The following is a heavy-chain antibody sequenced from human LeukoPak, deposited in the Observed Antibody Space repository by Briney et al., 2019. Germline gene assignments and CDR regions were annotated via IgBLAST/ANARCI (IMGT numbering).Heavy chain of an antibody. Sequence: GGSLRLSCAASGFTFSSYAMHWVRQAPGKGLEWVAVISYDGSNKYYADSVKGRFTISRDNSKNTLYLQMNSLRAEDTAVYYCARELIAVAGSSGPPTYYYGMDVWGQGTTVIVSS. CDR1: GFTFSSYA. CDR3: ARELIAVAGSSGPPTYYYGMDV. CDR2: ISYDGSNK. J-gene: IGHJ6*02. V-gene: IGHV3-30-3*01. D-gene: IGHD6-19*01.